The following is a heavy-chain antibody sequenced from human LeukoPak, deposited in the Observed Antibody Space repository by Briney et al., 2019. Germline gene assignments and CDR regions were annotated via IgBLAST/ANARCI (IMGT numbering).Heavy chain of an antibody. D-gene: IGHD1-26*01. CDR3: ARGTGSYYGHFDY. CDR1: GFTFSNYR. J-gene: IGHJ4*02. CDR2: ISSSTSGATI. Sequence: PGGSLRLSCAASGFTFSNYRMNWVRQAPGKGLEWVSYISSSTSGATIYYADSVRGRFTIARDNAKNSLYLQMNSLRPEDTAVYYCARGTGSYYGHFDYWGQGTLVTVSS. V-gene: IGHV3-48*01.